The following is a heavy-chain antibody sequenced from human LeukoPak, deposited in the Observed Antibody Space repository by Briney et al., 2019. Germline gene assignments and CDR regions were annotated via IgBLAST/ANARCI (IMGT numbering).Heavy chain of an antibody. CDR2: ASESGNT. V-gene: IGHV4-59*13. J-gene: IGHJ6*02. CDR3: ARDGSTFTSGAMDV. D-gene: IGHD3-3*02. CDR1: GGSISSYY. Sequence: PSETLSLTCTVSGGSISSYYWSWIRQPPGEGLEWIGYASESGNTNYNPTLKRRVTISVDTSKNQFSLKLSSVTAADTAVYYCARDGSTFTSGAMDVWGRGTTVTVSS.